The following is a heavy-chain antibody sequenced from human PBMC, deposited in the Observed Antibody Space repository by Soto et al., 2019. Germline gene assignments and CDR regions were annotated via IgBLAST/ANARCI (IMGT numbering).Heavy chain of an antibody. D-gene: IGHD2-2*01. CDR3: ARLYCSSSSCYSVGAFEI. CDR2: IWFDGSDK. J-gene: IGHJ3*02. V-gene: IGHV3-33*01. CDR1: GFTFSSYG. Sequence: GGSLRLSCAASGFTFSSYGMHWVRQAPGKGLEWVALIWFDGSDKYYVDSVKGRFTISRDNSKNTVHLQMNSLRVEDTAVYYCARLYCSSSSCYSVGAFEIRGQGTVVTVS.